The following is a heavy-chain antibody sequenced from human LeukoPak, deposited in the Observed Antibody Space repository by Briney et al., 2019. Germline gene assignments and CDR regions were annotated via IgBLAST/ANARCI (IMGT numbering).Heavy chain of an antibody. D-gene: IGHD6-19*01. Sequence: GGSLRLSCAASGFTFSSYAMSWVRQAPGKGLEWVSAISGSGSITYYADSVRGRFTISRDNSKNTLYLQMNSLRAEDTAIYYCAFPAHHWLVRGAFDIWGQGTMVTVSS. CDR2: ISGSGSIT. V-gene: IGHV3-23*01. CDR3: AFPAHHWLVRGAFDI. CDR1: GFTFSSYA. J-gene: IGHJ3*02.